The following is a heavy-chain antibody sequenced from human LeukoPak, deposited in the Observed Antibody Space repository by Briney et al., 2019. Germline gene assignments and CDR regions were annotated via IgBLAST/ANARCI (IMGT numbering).Heavy chain of an antibody. CDR2: INHSGST. CDR3: ARGRGYCSSTSCYHDAFDI. V-gene: IGHV4-34*01. J-gene: IGHJ3*02. Sequence: SETLSLTCAVYGGSFSGYYWSWIRQPPGKGLEWIREINHSGSTNYNPSLKSRVTISVDTSKNQFSLKLSSVTAADTAVYYCARGRGYCSSTSCYHDAFDIWGQGTMVTVSS. D-gene: IGHD2-2*01. CDR1: GGSFSGYY.